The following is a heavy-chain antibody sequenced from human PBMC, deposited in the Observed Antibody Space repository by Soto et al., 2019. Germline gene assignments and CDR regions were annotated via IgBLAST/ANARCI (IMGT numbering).Heavy chain of an antibody. V-gene: IGHV2-5*02. CDR3: PHRPAPDISTGYYPFDY. CDR1: GFSLSTSGVG. Sequence: SGPTLVNPTQTLTLTCTFSGFSLSTSGVGVAWIRQPPGKALEWLALIYWDDGKRYSPSLKTRLNITKDTSKNQVVLTLTNVDPVDTATYYCPHRPAPDISTGYYPFDYWGQGSLVTAPQ. CDR2: IYWDDGK. J-gene: IGHJ4*02. D-gene: IGHD3-9*01.